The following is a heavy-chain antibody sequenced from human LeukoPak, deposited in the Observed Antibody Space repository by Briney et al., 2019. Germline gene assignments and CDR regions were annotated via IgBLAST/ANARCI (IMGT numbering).Heavy chain of an antibody. V-gene: IGHV4-4*09. J-gene: IGHJ6*03. Sequence: PSETLSLTCTVSGGSISSYYWSWIRQPPGKGLEWIGYIYTSGSTNYNPSLKSRVTISVDTSKNQFSLKLSSVTAADTAVYYCARHLAAAGDYYYYYYMDVWGKGTTDTVSS. CDR1: GGSISSYY. D-gene: IGHD6-13*01. CDR2: IYTSGST. CDR3: ARHLAAAGDYYYYYYMDV.